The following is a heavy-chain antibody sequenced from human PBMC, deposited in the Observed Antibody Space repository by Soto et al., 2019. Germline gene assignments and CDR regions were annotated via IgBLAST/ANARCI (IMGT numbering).Heavy chain of an antibody. CDR3: ANIVGAREGYYFDY. CDR2: IYYSGST. Sequence: QVQLQESGPGLVKPSQTLSLTCTVSGGSISSGGYYWSWIRQHPGKGLEWIGYIYYSGSTYYNPALKSRVTIAVDTSKTQFSLKLSSVTAADTAVYYCANIVGAREGYYFDYWGQGTLVTVSS. V-gene: IGHV4-31*03. J-gene: IGHJ4*02. CDR1: GGSISSGGYY. D-gene: IGHD1-26*01.